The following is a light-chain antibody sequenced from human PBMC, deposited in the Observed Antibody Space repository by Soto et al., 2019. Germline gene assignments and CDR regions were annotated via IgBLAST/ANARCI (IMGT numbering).Light chain of an antibody. CDR3: QQYNSSPYT. Sequence: TQLSQSLSSVAATIGDSVHITCRASQAISSWIAWYQQKPGKAPKLLIYAASSLQSGVPSRFSGSGSGTEFTLTISGLQPEDFATYYCQQYNSSPYTFDEGTKVDIK. V-gene: IGKV1-12*01. J-gene: IGKJ2*01. CDR1: QAISSW. CDR2: AAS.